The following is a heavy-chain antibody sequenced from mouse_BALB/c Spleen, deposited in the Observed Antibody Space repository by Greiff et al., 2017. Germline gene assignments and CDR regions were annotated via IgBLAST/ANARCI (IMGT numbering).Heavy chain of an antibody. D-gene: IGHD1-1*01. CDR3: ARDRDYGGSYERYFDV. V-gene: IGHV3-8*02. CDR2: ISYSGST. Sequence: EVQLQESGPSLVKPSQSLSLTCSVTGDSITSGYWYWIRQFPGNKLEYMGYISYSGSTYYNPSLKSRISITRDTSKNQYYLQLNSVTTEDTATYYGARDRDYGGSYERYFDVWGAGTTVTVSS. CDR1: GDSITSGY. J-gene: IGHJ1*01.